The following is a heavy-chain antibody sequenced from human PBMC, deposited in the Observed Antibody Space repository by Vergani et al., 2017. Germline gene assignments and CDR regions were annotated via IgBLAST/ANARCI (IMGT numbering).Heavy chain of an antibody. CDR3: ARSGRDSSGYTTRYYYYGMDV. D-gene: IGHD3-22*01. CDR1: GFTFSSYA. J-gene: IGHJ6*02. Sequence: EVQLVESGGGLVKPGGSLRLSCGASGFTFSSYAMTWVRLAPGKGLQWVSAISGSGGNTFYTDSVKGRFTISRDNSKDTLYLQMNSLRVEDTAVYYCARSGRDSSGYTTRYYYYGMDVWGQGTTVTVSS. CDR2: ISGSGGNT. V-gene: IGHV3-23*04.